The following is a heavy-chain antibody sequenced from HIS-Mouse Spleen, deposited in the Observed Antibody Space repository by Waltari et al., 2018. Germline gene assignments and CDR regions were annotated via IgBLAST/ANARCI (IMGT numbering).Heavy chain of an antibody. D-gene: IGHD6-13*01. CDR2: IYYMGST. CDR3: AREIPYSSSWYDWYFDL. V-gene: IGHV4-39*07. J-gene: IGHJ2*01. Sequence: QLQLQESGPGLVKPSETLSLTCTVSGGSISSSSYYWGWIRQPPGKGLEWIGGIYYMGSTYDNPSLKSRVTISVDTSKNQFSLKLSSVTAADTAVYYCAREIPYSSSWYDWYFDLWGRGTLVTVSS. CDR1: GGSISSSSYY.